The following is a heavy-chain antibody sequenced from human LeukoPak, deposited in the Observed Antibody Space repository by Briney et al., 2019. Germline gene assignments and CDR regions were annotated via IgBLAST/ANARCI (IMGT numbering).Heavy chain of an antibody. CDR3: ARASDLDSFDY. CDR2: INAYNGNT. CDR1: GYTFTTYG. Sequence: GASVKVSCKTSGYTFTTYGISWVRQAPGQGLEWMGWINAYNGNTIYAQKLQGRVAMTTDTSASTAYMELRRLRSNDAAVYYCARASDLDSFDYWGQGTLVTVSS. V-gene: IGHV1-18*01. J-gene: IGHJ4*02.